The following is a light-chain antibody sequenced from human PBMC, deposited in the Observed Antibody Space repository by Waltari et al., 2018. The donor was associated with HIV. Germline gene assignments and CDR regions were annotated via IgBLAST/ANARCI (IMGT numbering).Light chain of an antibody. V-gene: IGLV2-23*02. Sequence: QSALTQPASVSGSPGQSITLSCTGTSSDVGGTNFATWYQQHPGKAPKLMIYEVSKRPSGVSNRFSGSKSGNTASLTISGLQAEDEADYYCCAYAGSTTYVIFGGGTKLTVL. CDR3: CAYAGSTTYVI. CDR1: SSDVGGTNF. CDR2: EVS. J-gene: IGLJ2*01.